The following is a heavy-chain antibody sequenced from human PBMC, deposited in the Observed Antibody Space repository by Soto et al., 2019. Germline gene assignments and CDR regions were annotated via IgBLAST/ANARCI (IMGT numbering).Heavy chain of an antibody. D-gene: IGHD3-22*01. J-gene: IGHJ4*02. CDR1: GFSLTTTGVG. CDR3: THRPSYRSGYDY. CDR2: IYWDDDK. Sequence: QITLKESGPTLVKPTQTRTLTCTFSGFSLTTTGVGVAWIRQPPGKALEWLALIYWDDDKRYSPSLKSRLTITKDTSGNQVVLTMTNMDPVDTATYYCTHRPSYRSGYDYWGQGTLVTVSP. V-gene: IGHV2-5*02.